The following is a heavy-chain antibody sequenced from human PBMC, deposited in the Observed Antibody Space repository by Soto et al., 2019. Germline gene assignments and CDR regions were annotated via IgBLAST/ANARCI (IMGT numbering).Heavy chain of an antibody. CDR1: GFTFSDYY. CDR2: ISSSGSTI. CDR3: ARGDTMIVVDHDY. Sequence: GGSLRLSCAASGFTFSDYYMSWIRQAPGKGLEWVSYISSSGSTIYYADSVKGRFTISRGNAKNSLYLQMNSLRAEDTAVYYCARGDTMIVVDHDYWGQGTLVTVSS. J-gene: IGHJ4*02. D-gene: IGHD3-22*01. V-gene: IGHV3-11*01.